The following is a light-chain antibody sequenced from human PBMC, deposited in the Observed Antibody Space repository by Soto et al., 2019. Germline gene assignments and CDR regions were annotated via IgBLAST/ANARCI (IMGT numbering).Light chain of an antibody. Sequence: QSVLTQPASVSGSPGQSITVSCTGTSSDVGNYNLVSWYQQHPGKAPKLMIYEGTKRPSGVSNRFSASKSGNTASLTISGLQAEDEADYYCCSYAGYTTVIFGGGTKVTV. CDR2: EGT. V-gene: IGLV2-23*01. J-gene: IGLJ2*01. CDR3: CSYAGYTTVI. CDR1: SSDVGNYNL.